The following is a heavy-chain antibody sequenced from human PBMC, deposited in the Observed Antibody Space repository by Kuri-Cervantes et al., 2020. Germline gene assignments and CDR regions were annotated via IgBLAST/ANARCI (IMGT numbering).Heavy chain of an antibody. CDR2: ISSSGSTI. J-gene: IGHJ4*02. Sequence: GESLKISCAASGFTFSSYSMNWVRQAPGKGLEWVSYISSSGSTIYYADSVRGRFTISRDNAKNSLYLQMNSLRAEDTAVYYCARDGPSRITIFGVVTPDFFDYWGQGTPVTVSS. V-gene: IGHV3-48*04. CDR3: ARDGPSRITIFGVVTPDFFDY. D-gene: IGHD3-3*01. CDR1: GFTFSSYS.